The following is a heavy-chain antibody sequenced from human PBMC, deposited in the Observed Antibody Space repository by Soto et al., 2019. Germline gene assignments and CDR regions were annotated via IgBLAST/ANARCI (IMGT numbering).Heavy chain of an antibody. Sequence: GGSLRLSCAASGFTFSSYAMSCVRQAPGKGLEWVSATSGSGGSTYYADCVKGPFTISRDNSKNTLYLQMNSLRAEDTAVYYCAKLLDGQWPTFDYWGQGTLVPVSS. CDR1: GFTFSSYA. CDR2: TSGSGGST. CDR3: AKLLDGQWPTFDY. V-gene: IGHV3-23*01. D-gene: IGHD6-19*01. J-gene: IGHJ4*02.